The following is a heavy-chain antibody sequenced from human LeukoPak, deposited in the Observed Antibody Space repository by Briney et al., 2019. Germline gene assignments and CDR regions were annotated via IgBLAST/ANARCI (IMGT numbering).Heavy chain of an antibody. CDR3: ARDAQRGFDYSNSLQY. Sequence: ASVKVSCKASGYTFTSYGISWVRQAPGQGLEWMGWISAYNGNTNYAQKLQGRVTMTTDTSTSTAYMELRSLRSDDTAVYYCARDAQRGFDYSNSLQYWGQGTPVTVST. CDR1: GYTFTSYG. D-gene: IGHD4-11*01. V-gene: IGHV1-18*01. CDR2: ISAYNGNT. J-gene: IGHJ4*02.